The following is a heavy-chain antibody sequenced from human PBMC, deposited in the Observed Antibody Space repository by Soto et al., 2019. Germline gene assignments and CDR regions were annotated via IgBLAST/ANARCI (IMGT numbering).Heavy chain of an antibody. Sequence: QVQLVQSGAEVKKPGASVKVSCKASGYTFTSYYMHWVRQAPGQGLEWMGIINPSGGSTSYAQKFKGRVTMTRDTSTSTVYMELSSLRSEDTAVYYCLTQPGPAGYSSSWSKIDYWGQGTLVTVSS. CDR1: GYTFTSYY. V-gene: IGHV1-46*01. J-gene: IGHJ4*02. D-gene: IGHD6-13*01. CDR3: LTQPGPAGYSSSWSKIDY. CDR2: INPSGGST.